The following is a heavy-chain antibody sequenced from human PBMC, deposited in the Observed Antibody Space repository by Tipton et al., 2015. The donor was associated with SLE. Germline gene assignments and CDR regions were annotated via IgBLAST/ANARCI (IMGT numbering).Heavy chain of an antibody. CDR3: ARRRGSSWYEDYFDY. CDR1: GVSVRSNSYY. Sequence: TLSLTCSVSGVSVRSNSYYWGWIRQPPGQGLEWIATVYYSGNTYYNPSFKSRVTISVDTSKDQFSLKLSSVTAADTAVYYCARRRGSSWYEDYFDYWGQGTLVTVSS. J-gene: IGHJ4*02. D-gene: IGHD6-13*01. CDR2: VYYSGNT. V-gene: IGHV4-39*07.